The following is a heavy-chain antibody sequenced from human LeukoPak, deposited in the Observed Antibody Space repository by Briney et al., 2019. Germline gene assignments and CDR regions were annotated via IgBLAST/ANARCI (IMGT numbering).Heavy chain of an antibody. Sequence: ASVKVSCKVSGYTLTELSMHWVRQAPGKGLERMGSFDPEDGETIYAQKFQGRVTMTEDTSTDTAYMELSSLRSEDTAVYYCATGLIAAASTGYYYYGMDVWGKGTTVAVSS. CDR3: ATGLIAAASTGYYYYGMDV. J-gene: IGHJ6*04. D-gene: IGHD6-13*01. CDR2: FDPEDGET. CDR1: GYTLTELS. V-gene: IGHV1-24*01.